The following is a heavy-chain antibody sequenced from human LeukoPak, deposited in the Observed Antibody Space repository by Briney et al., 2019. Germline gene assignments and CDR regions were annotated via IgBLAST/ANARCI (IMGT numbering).Heavy chain of an antibody. D-gene: IGHD3-22*01. Sequence: GGSLRLSCEASGVTFSRYWMHWVRQAPGKGLVWVSRIKSDGKTNYADSVKGRFTISRDNAKNTVSLQMDSLRAEDTGVYYCARAPSEVGGYYPEYFRHWGHGTLVTVSS. CDR1: GVTFSRYW. J-gene: IGHJ1*01. CDR3: ARAPSEVGGYYPEYFRH. CDR2: IKSDGKT. V-gene: IGHV3-74*01.